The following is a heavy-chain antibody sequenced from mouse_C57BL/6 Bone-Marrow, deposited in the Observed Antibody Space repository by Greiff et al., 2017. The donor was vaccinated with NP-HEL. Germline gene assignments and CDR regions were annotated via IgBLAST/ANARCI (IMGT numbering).Heavy chain of an antibody. Sequence: EVQLQQSGPELVKPGASVKISCKASGYTFTDYYMNWVKQSHGKSLEWIGDINPNNGGTSYNQKFKGKATLTVDKSSSTAYMELRSLTSEDSAVYYCARRDGYYLFDYWGQGTTLTVSS. CDR3: ARRDGYYLFDY. J-gene: IGHJ2*01. D-gene: IGHD2-3*01. CDR2: INPNNGGT. CDR1: GYTFTDYY. V-gene: IGHV1-26*01.